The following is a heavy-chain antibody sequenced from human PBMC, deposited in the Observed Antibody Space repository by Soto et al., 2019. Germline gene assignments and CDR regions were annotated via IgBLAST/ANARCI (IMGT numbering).Heavy chain of an antibody. CDR1: GSSISSGGYY. Sequence: SETLSLTCTVSGSSISSGGYYWSWIRQHAGKGLEWIGYIYYSGSTFYNRSLKSRVTISVDTSKNQFSLKLSSVTAADTAVYYCARDRVVVTATTPTDAFDIWGQGTMVTVSS. CDR3: ARDRVVVTATTPTDAFDI. V-gene: IGHV4-31*03. CDR2: IYYSGST. D-gene: IGHD2-21*02. J-gene: IGHJ3*02.